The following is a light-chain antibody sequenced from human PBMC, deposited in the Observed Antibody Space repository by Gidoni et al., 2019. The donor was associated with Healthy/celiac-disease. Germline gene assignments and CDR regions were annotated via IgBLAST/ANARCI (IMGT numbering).Light chain of an antibody. J-gene: IGKJ2*04. CDR3: QQYDNLLMCS. Sequence: DIQMTQSPSSLSASVGDRVTITCQASQDISNYLNWYQQKPGKAPKLLIYDASNLETGVPSRFSGSGSGTDFTFTISSLQPEDIATYYCQQYDNLLMCSFXXXTKLEIK. CDR2: DAS. CDR1: QDISNY. V-gene: IGKV1-33*01.